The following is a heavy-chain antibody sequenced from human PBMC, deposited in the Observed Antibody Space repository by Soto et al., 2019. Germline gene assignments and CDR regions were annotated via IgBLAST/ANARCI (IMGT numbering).Heavy chain of an antibody. CDR2: IYTGGST. D-gene: IGHD3-16*02. CDR1: GFTVSSNY. Sequence: EVQLVESGGGLVQPGESLTLSCEASGFTVSSNYMSWVRQAPGKGLEWVSVIYTGGSTYYADSVKGRFTIYRDNSKNTLYLQMDSLRDEDTAVYYCARNSYLDCWGQGTLVTVSS. V-gene: IGHV3-66*01. CDR3: ARNSYLDC. J-gene: IGHJ4*02.